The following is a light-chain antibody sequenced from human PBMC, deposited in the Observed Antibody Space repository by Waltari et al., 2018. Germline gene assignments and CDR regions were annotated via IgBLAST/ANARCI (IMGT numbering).Light chain of an antibody. CDR1: QSLVHSDGNIY. CDR2: KVS. Sequence: DAVMTHSPLSLPVTLGQPAPVPCRSRQSLVHSDGNIYLSWFQQRPGQSPRRLIYKVSTRDSGVPDRFSGSGSGTDFTLKISRVEAEDVAVYYCMQATHWPWTFGQGTKVDIK. CDR3: MQATHWPWT. V-gene: IGKV2-30*02. J-gene: IGKJ1*01.